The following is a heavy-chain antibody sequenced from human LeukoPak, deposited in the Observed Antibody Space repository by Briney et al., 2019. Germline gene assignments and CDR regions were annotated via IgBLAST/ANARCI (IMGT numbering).Heavy chain of an antibody. CDR1: GYTFTDYY. CDR3: ARDYYQGITIFGSVDY. D-gene: IGHD3-9*01. J-gene: IGHJ4*02. Sequence: ASVKVSCKASGYTFTDYYMHWVRQAPGQGLEWMGIINPSGGSTSYAQKFQGRVTMTRDTSTSTVYMELSSLRSEDTAVYYCARDYYQGITIFGSVDYWGQGTLVTVSS. CDR2: INPSGGST. V-gene: IGHV1-46*01.